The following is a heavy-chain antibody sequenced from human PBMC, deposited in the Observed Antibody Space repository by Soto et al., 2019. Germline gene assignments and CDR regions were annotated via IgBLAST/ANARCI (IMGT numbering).Heavy chain of an antibody. V-gene: IGHV1-18*01. CDR3: ARGWLTRRGEDY. J-gene: IGHJ4*02. CDR2: ISANNGNT. D-gene: IGHD3-10*01. Sequence: QVQLVQSGAEVKQPGASVKVSCKASGYTFNDYGFSWVRRAPGQGLEWMGWISANNGNTKYAPKVQGRATMTTDTSTSTAYMELRSLRSDDTAVYYCARGWLTRRGEDYWGQGTLVTVSS. CDR1: GYTFNDYG.